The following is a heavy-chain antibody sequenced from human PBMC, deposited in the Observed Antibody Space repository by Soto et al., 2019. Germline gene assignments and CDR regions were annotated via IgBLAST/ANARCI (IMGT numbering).Heavy chain of an antibody. CDR1: GFNVSSNS. Sequence: EVQLVETGGGLTQPGGSLRLSCAVSGFNVSSNSMNWVRQAPGKGLEWLSLIHSDANTKYADSVKGRFTISRDSSENKFYLQINSLRAEDTGVYYCARHVWLESWGQGTLVTVSS. CDR3: ARHVWLES. CDR2: IHSDANT. V-gene: IGHV3-53*02. J-gene: IGHJ5*01.